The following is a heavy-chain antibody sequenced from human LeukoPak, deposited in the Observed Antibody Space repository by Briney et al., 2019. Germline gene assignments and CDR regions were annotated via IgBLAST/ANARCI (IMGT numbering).Heavy chain of an antibody. D-gene: IGHD3-3*01. J-gene: IGHJ6*03. Sequence: SVKVSCKASGGTFSSYAISWVRQAPGQGLEWMGGIIPIFGTANYAQKFQGRVTITTDESTSTAYMELSSLRSEDTAVYYCARVRLEYYGFWSGYSLTAPYYYYMDVWGKGTTVTVSS. CDR1: GGTFSSYA. V-gene: IGHV1-69*05. CDR3: ARVRLEYYGFWSGYSLTAPYYYYMDV. CDR2: IIPIFGTA.